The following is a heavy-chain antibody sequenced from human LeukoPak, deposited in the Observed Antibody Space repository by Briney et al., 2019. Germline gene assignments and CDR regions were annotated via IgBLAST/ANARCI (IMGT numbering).Heavy chain of an antibody. CDR2: IIPIFGTA. CDR1: GGTFSSYA. V-gene: IGHV1-69*05. J-gene: IGHJ4*02. D-gene: IGHD3-22*01. Sequence: SVKVSCKASGGTFSSYAISWVRQAPGQGLEWMGRIIPIFGTANYAQKFQGRVTITTDESTSTAYMELSSLRSEDTAVYYCARGGAYYCDSSDLYIDYRGQGTLVTVSS. CDR3: ARGGAYYCDSSDLYIDY.